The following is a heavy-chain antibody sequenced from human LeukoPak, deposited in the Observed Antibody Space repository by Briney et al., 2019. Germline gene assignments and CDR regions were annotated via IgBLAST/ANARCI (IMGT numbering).Heavy chain of an antibody. CDR3: ARGKVFRDGYKAYYFDY. CDR1: GFTVSSNY. J-gene: IGHJ4*02. Sequence: GGSLRLSCAASGFTVSSNYMSWVRQAPGKGLEWVSVIYSGGSTYYADSVKGRFTISRDNSKNTLYLQMNSLRAEDTAVYYCARGKVFRDGYKAYYFDYWGQGTLVTVSS. V-gene: IGHV3-53*01. CDR2: IYSGGST. D-gene: IGHD5-24*01.